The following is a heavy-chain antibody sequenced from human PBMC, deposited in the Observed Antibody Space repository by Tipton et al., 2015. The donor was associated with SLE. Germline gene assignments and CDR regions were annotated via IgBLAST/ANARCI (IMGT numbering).Heavy chain of an antibody. J-gene: IGHJ4*02. CDR3: VRDAYGDSTALLDS. V-gene: IGHV3-23*01. CDR2: ITRTGGTT. Sequence: SLRLSCTASGFVFGSYTMTWVRQAPGKGLEWVSAITRTGGTTYYADSVRGRFTIPRDNSQNTLYLQMSSLRAEDTAIYYCVRDAYGDSTALLDSWGQGTLVTVSS. CDR1: GFVFGSYT. D-gene: IGHD4-17*01.